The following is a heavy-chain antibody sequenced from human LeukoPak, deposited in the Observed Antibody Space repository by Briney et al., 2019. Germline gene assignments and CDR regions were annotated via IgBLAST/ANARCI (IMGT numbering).Heavy chain of an antibody. CDR3: ARGIAVAGLDY. CDR1: GFTFSSYG. Sequence: PGRSLRLSCVASGFTFSSYGMHWVRQAPGKGLEWVAVIWYDGTNKYYADFVKGRFTISRDSSKNTLYLQMNSLRAEDTAVYYCARGIAVAGLDYWGQGTLVTVSS. J-gene: IGHJ4*02. V-gene: IGHV3-33*01. CDR2: IWYDGTNK. D-gene: IGHD6-19*01.